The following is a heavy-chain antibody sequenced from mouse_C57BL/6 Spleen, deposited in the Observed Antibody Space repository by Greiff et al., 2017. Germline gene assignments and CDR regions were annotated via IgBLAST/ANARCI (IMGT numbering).Heavy chain of an antibody. CDR3: TRDYYSNYGGFAY. V-gene: IGHV1-5*01. J-gene: IGHJ3*01. Sequence: VQLQQSGTVLARPGASVKMSCKTSGYTFTSYWMHWVKQRPGQGLEWIGAIYPGNSDTSYNQKFKGKAKLTAVTSASTAYMELSSLTNEDSAVYYCTRDYYSNYGGFAYWGQGTLVTVSA. CDR1: GYTFTSYW. CDR2: IYPGNSDT. D-gene: IGHD2-5*01.